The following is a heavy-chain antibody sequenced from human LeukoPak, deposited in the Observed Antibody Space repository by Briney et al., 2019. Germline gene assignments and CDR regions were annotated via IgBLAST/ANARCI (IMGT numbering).Heavy chain of an antibody. CDR1: GFTFSSYW. CDR2: INSDGSST. Sequence: PGGSLRLSCAASGFTFSSYWMQWVRQAPGKGLVWVSRINSDGSSTSYADSVKGRFTISRDNAKNTLYLQMNSLRAEDTAVYYCARTVAGIGPKFDYWGQGTLVTVSS. J-gene: IGHJ4*02. CDR3: ARTVAGIGPKFDY. D-gene: IGHD6-19*01. V-gene: IGHV3-74*01.